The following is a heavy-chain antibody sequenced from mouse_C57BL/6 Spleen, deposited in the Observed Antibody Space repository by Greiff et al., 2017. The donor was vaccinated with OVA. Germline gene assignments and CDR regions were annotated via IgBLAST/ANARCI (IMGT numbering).Heavy chain of an antibody. Sequence: QVQLQQPGAELVKPGASVKLSCKASGYTFTSYWMHWVKQRPGQGLEWIGMIHPNSGSTNYNEKFKSKATLTVDKSSSTAYMQLSSLTSEDSAVYYCATAQATAWFAYWGQGTPVTVSA. CDR1: GYTFTSYW. D-gene: IGHD3-2*02. V-gene: IGHV1-64*01. CDR3: ATAQATAWFAY. J-gene: IGHJ3*01. CDR2: IHPNSGST.